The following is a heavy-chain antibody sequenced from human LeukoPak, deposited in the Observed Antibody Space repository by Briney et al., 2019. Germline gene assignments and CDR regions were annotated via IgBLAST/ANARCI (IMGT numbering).Heavy chain of an antibody. J-gene: IGHJ4*02. D-gene: IGHD2-2*01. CDR2: IIPIFGTA. CDR3: ARYGSTSCYACFDY. Sequence: ASVKVSCKASGGTFSSYAISWVRQAPGQGLEWMGGIIPIFGTANYAQKFQGRVTTTADKSTSTAYMELSSLRSEDTAVYYCARYGSTSCYACFDYWGQGTLVTVSS. CDR1: GGTFSSYA. V-gene: IGHV1-69*06.